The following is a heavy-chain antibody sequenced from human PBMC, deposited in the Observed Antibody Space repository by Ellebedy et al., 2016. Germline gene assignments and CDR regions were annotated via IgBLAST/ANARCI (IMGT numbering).Heavy chain of an antibody. V-gene: IGHV3-21*01. D-gene: IGHD4-17*01. CDR2: ISSSSSYI. J-gene: IGHJ3*02. CDR3: ARLLHVYGDDAFDI. Sequence: GGSLRLXXADSGFTFSSYSMNWVRQAPGKGLEWVSSISSSSSYIYYADSVKGRFTISRDNAKNSLYLQMNSLRAEDTAVYYCARLLHVYGDDAFDIWGQGTMVTVSS. CDR1: GFTFSSYS.